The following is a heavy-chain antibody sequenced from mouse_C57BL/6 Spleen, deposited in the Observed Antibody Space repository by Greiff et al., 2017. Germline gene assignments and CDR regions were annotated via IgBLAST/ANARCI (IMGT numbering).Heavy chain of an antibody. V-gene: IGHV1-80*01. CDR2: IYPGDGDT. CDR1: GYAFSSYW. J-gene: IGHJ3*01. CDR3: ARRGYGSREGFAY. D-gene: IGHD1-1*01. Sequence: QVQLQQSGAELVKPGASVKISCKASGYAFSSYWMNWVKQRPGKGLEWIGQIYPGDGDTNYNGKFKGKATLTADKSSSTAYMQLSSLTSEDSAVYFCARRGYGSREGFAYWGQGTLVTVSA.